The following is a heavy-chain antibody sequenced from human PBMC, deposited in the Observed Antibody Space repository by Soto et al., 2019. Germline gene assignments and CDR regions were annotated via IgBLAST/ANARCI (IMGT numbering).Heavy chain of an antibody. Sequence: QVQLVQSGAEVKKPGASVKVSCKASGYTFTSYYIHWVRQAPGQGLEWMGIINPSGGSTSYAQKFQGRVTMTRDTSTSTVYMELSSLRSEDTAVYYCARDLGEGGVVDYWGQGTLVTVSS. CDR2: INPSGGST. CDR1: GYTFTSYY. D-gene: IGHD3-16*01. CDR3: ARDLGEGGVVDY. V-gene: IGHV1-46*01. J-gene: IGHJ4*02.